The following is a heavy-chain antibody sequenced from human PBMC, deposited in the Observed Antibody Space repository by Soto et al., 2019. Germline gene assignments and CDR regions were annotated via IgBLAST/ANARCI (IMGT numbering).Heavy chain of an antibody. CDR1: AVTFTSYF. J-gene: IGHJ4*02. CDR3: ARAIKRWEVHYYFDY. D-gene: IGHD1-26*01. V-gene: IGHV1-69*06. Sequence: QVRLVQSGAEVRKPGASVKLSCTAPAVTFTSYFMHWVRQAPGHGLEWMGGIVVISNTADYSRRFQDRVTITADTSTSTLYMELGGLTFEDTAVYYCARAIKRWEVHYYFDYWGQGTLVTVSS. CDR2: IVVISNTA.